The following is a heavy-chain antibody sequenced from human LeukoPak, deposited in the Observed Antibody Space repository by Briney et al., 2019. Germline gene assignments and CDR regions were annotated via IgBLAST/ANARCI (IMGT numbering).Heavy chain of an antibody. CDR2: ISDSGGSA. D-gene: IGHD1-1*01. V-gene: IGHV3-23*01. Sequence: ETLSLTCTVSGVSISSSFYYWGWVRQAPGKGLEWVSSISDSGGSAYYGDSVKGRFTISRDNSKNTLYLQMNSLRAEDTAVYYCATSQLWGTSGTDYWGQGTLVTVSS. CDR1: GVSISSSFYY. J-gene: IGHJ4*02. CDR3: ATSQLWGTSGTDY.